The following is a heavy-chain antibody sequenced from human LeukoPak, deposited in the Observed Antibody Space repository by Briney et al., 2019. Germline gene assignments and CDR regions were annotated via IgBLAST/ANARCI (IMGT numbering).Heavy chain of an antibody. J-gene: IGHJ4*02. CDR3: ARVATMTNFDY. V-gene: IGHV4-30-4*01. Sequence: SQTLSLTCTVSGGSISSGDYYWNWIRQPPGKGLEWIGYIYYSGSTYYNPSLKSRVTISVDTSKNQFSLKLSSVTAADTAVYYCARVATMTNFDYWGQGTLVTVSS. D-gene: IGHD5-24*01. CDR2: IYYSGST. CDR1: GGSISSGDYY.